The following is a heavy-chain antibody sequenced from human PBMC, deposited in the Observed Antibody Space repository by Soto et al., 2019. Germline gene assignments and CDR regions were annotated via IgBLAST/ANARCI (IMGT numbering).Heavy chain of an antibody. Sequence: GESLKISCEASGYSFTDNWIGWVRQMPGKGLEWMGMVLPHDSEARVSPSLQGQVTISADKSINTAYLQWSSLKASDTAMYYCARRDWTGTKSDYFTYWGKGTLVTVSS. V-gene: IGHV5-51*01. CDR1: GYSFTDNW. CDR3: ARRDWTGTKSDYFTY. J-gene: IGHJ4*02. CDR2: VLPHDSEA. D-gene: IGHD2-8*02.